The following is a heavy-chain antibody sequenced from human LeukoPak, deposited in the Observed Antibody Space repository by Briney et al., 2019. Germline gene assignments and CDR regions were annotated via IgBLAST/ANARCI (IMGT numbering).Heavy chain of an antibody. CDR1: GLTFSSHV. J-gene: IGHJ4*02. V-gene: IGHV3-23*01. Sequence: GGSLRLSCAASGLTFSSHVMSWVRQAPGKGLEWGSTISSTGDSTYYADSVKGRFTISRDNSKNTLYLQMNSLRAEDTAVYYCSKKAVAGDWGQGTLVTVSS. D-gene: IGHD6-19*01. CDR2: ISSTGDST. CDR3: SKKAVAGD.